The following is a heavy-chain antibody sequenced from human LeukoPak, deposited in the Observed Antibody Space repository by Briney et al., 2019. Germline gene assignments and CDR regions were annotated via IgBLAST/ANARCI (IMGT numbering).Heavy chain of an antibody. CDR1: GGSIRSSSYN. V-gene: IGHV4-39*07. CDR2: IYYSGTT. D-gene: IGHD5-18*01. J-gene: IGHJ5*02. Sequence: PSETLSLTCTVSGGSIRSSSYNWGWIRQPPGKGLEWIGSIYYSGTTHYNPSLESRVTISVNTSKNQFSLKLASVTAADTAIYYCAKGAGGFSYYNWFDPWGQGTLVTVSS. CDR3: AKGAGGFSYYNWFDP.